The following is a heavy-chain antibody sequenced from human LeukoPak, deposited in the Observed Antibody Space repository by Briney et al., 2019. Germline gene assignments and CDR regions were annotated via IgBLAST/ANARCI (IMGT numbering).Heavy chain of an antibody. CDR3: ARAYDYVWGSYRYMFRSEGPSKYYFDY. CDR2: IKQDGSEK. Sequence: LSGGSLRLSCAASGFTFSSYWMSWVRQAPGKGLEWVANIKQDGSEKYYVDSVKGRFTISRDNAKNSLYLQMNSLRAEDTAVYYCARAYDYVWGSYRYMFRSEGPSKYYFDYWGQGTLITVSS. D-gene: IGHD3-16*02. V-gene: IGHV3-7*01. J-gene: IGHJ4*02. CDR1: GFTFSSYW.